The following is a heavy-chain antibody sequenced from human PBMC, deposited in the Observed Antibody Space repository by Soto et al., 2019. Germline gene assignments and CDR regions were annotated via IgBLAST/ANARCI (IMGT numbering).Heavy chain of an antibody. J-gene: IGHJ4*02. V-gene: IGHV1-24*01. Sequence: GASVKVSCKVSGYTLTELSMHWARQAPGKGLEWMGGFDPEDGETIYAQKFQGRVTMTEDTSTDTAYMELSSLRSEDTAVYYCATSHDPLLTTAFDYWGQGTLVTVSS. CDR3: ATSHDPLLTTAFDY. CDR1: GYTLTELS. CDR2: FDPEDGET. D-gene: IGHD4-17*01.